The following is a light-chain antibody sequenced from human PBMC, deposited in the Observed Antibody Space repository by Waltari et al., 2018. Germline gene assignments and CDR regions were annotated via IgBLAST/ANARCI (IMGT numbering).Light chain of an antibody. CDR2: DTS. CDR1: QSVRVY. Sequence: EIVLTQSPATLSLSPGERATLSCRASQSVRVYLAWYQQKPRQAPRLLIYDTSNRASGTPDRFSGSGSGTDFSLSISSLEPEDFAVYYCQQRHNWPLTFGGGTKVEIK. V-gene: IGKV3-11*01. CDR3: QQRHNWPLT. J-gene: IGKJ4*01.